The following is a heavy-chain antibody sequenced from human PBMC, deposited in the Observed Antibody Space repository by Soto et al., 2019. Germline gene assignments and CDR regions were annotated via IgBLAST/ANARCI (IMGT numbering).Heavy chain of an antibody. D-gene: IGHD1-1*01. Sequence: ASVKVSCKASGGTFSSYAISWVRQAPGQGLEWMGGIIPIFGTANYAQKFQGRVTITADESTSTAYMELSSLRSEDTAVYYCARDTAEMATTLYGMDVWGQGTTVTVS. CDR1: GGTFSSYA. CDR3: ARDTAEMATTLYGMDV. V-gene: IGHV1-69*13. CDR2: IIPIFGTA. J-gene: IGHJ6*02.